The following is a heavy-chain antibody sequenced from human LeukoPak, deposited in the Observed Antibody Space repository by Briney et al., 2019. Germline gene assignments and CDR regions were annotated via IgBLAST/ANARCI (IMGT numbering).Heavy chain of an antibody. J-gene: IGHJ4*02. Sequence: SETLSLTCTVSGGSISSSSYYWGWIRQPPGKGLEWIGSIYYSGSTYYNPSLKSRVTMSVDTSKNQFSLKLNSVTAADTAVYFCVRDIQLWSNNYFDYWGQGTLVTVSS. CDR2: IYYSGST. D-gene: IGHD5-18*01. V-gene: IGHV4-39*07. CDR1: GGSISSSSYY. CDR3: VRDIQLWSNNYFDY.